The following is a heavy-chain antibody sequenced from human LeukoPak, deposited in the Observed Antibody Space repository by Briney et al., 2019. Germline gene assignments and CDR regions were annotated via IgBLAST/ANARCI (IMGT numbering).Heavy chain of an antibody. CDR3: ARAGDYYGSGSYPYYYYYYMDV. CDR2: IYYSGST. V-gene: IGHV4-59*01. Sequence: PSETLSVTCTVSGGSISSFYWSWIRQPPGKGLKWTGYIYYSGSTNYNPSLKSRVTISVDTSKNQFSLKLSSVTAADTAVYYCARAGDYYGSGSYPYYYYYYMDVWGKGTTVTVPS. J-gene: IGHJ6*03. D-gene: IGHD3-10*01. CDR1: GGSISSFY.